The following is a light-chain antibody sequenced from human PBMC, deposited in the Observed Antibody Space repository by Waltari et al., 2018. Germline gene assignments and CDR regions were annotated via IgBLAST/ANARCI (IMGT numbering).Light chain of an antibody. CDR1: QVLLHRSGNNY. V-gene: IGKV2-28*01. CDR3: MQSLLALWT. Sequence: QVLLHRSGNNYLAWYLQKTVQSPQFRFCVGSNLASGVPDRFRASGSSTDFTLKISTVKAEDVGVYYCMQSLLALWTFGQWTKVEIK. CDR2: VGS. J-gene: IGKJ1*01.